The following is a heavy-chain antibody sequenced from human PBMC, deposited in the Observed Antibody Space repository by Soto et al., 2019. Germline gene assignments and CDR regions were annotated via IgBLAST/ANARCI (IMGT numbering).Heavy chain of an antibody. Sequence: PSETLSLTCTVSGGSISSGDYYWSWIRQPPGKGLEWIGYIYYSGSTYYNPSLKSRVTISVDTSKNQFSLKLSSVTAADTAVYYCARDVRAILTGYSFVSAFDYWGQGTLVTVSS. D-gene: IGHD3-9*01. J-gene: IGHJ4*02. CDR3: ARDVRAILTGYSFVSAFDY. CDR2: IYYSGST. CDR1: GGSISSGDYY. V-gene: IGHV4-30-4*01.